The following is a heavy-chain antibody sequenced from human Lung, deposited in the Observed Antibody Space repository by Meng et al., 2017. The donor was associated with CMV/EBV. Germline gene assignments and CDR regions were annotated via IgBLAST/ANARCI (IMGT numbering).Heavy chain of an antibody. V-gene: IGHV3-15*01. CDR1: GFTFSDAW. CDR3: TTDGR. Sequence: ESLKISCAASGFTFSDAWMSWVRQAPGKGLEWVGRVKSETDGGTRDYAAPVKDRFTISRDDSKNTVYLQMTNLKAEDTAIYYCTTDGRWGQGALVTVSS. J-gene: IGHJ4*02. CDR2: VKSETDGGTR.